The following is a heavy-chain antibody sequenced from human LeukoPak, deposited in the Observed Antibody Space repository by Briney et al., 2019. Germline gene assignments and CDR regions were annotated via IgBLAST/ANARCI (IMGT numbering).Heavy chain of an antibody. CDR1: GFTFSSYG. J-gene: IGHJ6*02. V-gene: IGHV3-30*03. CDR3: ATIPYDFWSGSSYGMDV. CDR2: ISYDGSNK. Sequence: PGGSLRLSCAASGFTFSSYGMHWVRQAPGKGLEWVAVISYDGSNKYYADSVKGRFAISRDNAKNSLYLQMNSLRAEDTAVYYCATIPYDFWSGSSYGMDVWGQGTTVTVSS. D-gene: IGHD3-3*01.